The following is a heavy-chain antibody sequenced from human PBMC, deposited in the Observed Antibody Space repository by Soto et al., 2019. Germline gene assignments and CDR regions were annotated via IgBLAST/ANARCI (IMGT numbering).Heavy chain of an antibody. J-gene: IGHJ4*02. Sequence: SETLSLTCTVSGGSISSYYWSWIRQPPGKGLEWIGYIYYSGSTNYNPSLKSRVTISVDTSKNQFSLKLSSVTAADTAVYYCARAHDYGDHYYFDYWGQGTLVTVSS. CDR3: ARAHDYGDHYYFDY. CDR2: IYYSGST. CDR1: GGSISSYY. V-gene: IGHV4-59*01. D-gene: IGHD4-17*01.